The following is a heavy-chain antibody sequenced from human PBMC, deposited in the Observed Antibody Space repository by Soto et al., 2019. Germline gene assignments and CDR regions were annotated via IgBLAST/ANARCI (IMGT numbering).Heavy chain of an antibody. CDR3: ARAPSFEFHNWFDP. CDR2: IYCTGNT. Sequence: QVQLQESGPGLVKPSETLSLTCTVTGGSISTYYWSWIRQPPGKGLEWIGHIYCTGNTNYNPSLNSRVTISVDTSTNRFSLRLRSVSAADTAVYYCARAPSFEFHNWFDPWGQGTLVTVSS. D-gene: IGHD3-10*01. CDR1: GGSISTYY. V-gene: IGHV4-59*13. J-gene: IGHJ5*02.